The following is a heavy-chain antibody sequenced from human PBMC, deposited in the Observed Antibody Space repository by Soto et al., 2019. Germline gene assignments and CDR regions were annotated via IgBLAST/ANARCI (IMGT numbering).Heavy chain of an antibody. Sequence: GESLKISCKGSGYSFTSYWIGWVRQMPGKGLEWMGIIYPGDSDTRYSPSFQAQVTISADKSICTAYLQWSSLKASDTAMDYCARLIMDYYDSSGYYFDYWGQGTLVTVSS. CDR1: GYSFTSYW. CDR2: IYPGDSDT. J-gene: IGHJ4*02. V-gene: IGHV5-51*01. D-gene: IGHD3-22*01. CDR3: ARLIMDYYDSSGYYFDY.